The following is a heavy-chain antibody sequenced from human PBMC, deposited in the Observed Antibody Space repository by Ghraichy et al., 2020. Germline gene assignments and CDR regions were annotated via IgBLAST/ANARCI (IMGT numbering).Heavy chain of an antibody. Sequence: SETLSLTCAVSGGSISSSKWWSWVRQPPGKGLEWIGEIYHSGSTNYNPSLKSRVTISVDKSKNQFSLKLSSVTAADTAVYYCARDCRPSCYFYYYYYYGMHLSGQGTPVPVSS. D-gene: IGHD2-2*01. CDR2: IYHSGST. J-gene: IGHJ6*02. CDR1: GGSISSSKW. CDR3: ARDCRPSCYFYYYYYYGMHL. V-gene: IGHV4-4*02.